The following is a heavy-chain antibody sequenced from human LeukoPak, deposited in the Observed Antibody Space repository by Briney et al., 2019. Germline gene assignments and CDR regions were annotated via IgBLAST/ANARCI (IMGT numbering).Heavy chain of an antibody. CDR2: IRYDGGHK. D-gene: IGHD1-14*01. Sequence: PGRSLRLSCAASGFTFRNYGMHWVRQAPGKGLEWVAFIRYDGGHKFYADSVKGRFIISRDNSKNTIYLQMNSLRGEDTALYYCAKDPERNNWFDSWGQGTLVTVSS. J-gene: IGHJ5*01. V-gene: IGHV3-30*02. CDR3: AKDPERNNWFDS. CDR1: GFTFRNYG.